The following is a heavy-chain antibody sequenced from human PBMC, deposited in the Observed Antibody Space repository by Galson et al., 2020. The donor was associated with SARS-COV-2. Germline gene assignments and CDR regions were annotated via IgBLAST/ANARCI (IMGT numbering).Heavy chain of an antibody. CDR1: GGSISSYY. CDR3: ARDTYSNSSSWNDAFDI. J-gene: IGHJ3*02. CDR2: IYYSGST. D-gene: IGHD6-13*01. Sequence: ASETLSLTCTVSGGSISSYYWSWIRQPPGKGLEWIGYIYYSGSTNYNPSLKSRVTISVDTSKNQFSLKLSSVTAADTAVYYCARDTYSNSSSWNDAFDIWGQGTMVTVSS. V-gene: IGHV4-59*01.